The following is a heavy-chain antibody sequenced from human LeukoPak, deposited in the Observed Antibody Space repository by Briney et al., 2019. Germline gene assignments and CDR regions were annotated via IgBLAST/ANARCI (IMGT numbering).Heavy chain of an antibody. Sequence: KASETLSLTCTVSGGSISSYYWSWIRQPPGKGLEWIGYIYYSGSTNYNPSLKSRVTISVDTSKNQFSLKLSSVTAADTAVYYCARFDVAYYGMDVWGQGTTVTVSS. J-gene: IGHJ6*02. CDR2: IYYSGST. V-gene: IGHV4-59*08. CDR1: GGSISSYY. D-gene: IGHD3-9*01. CDR3: ARFDVAYYGMDV.